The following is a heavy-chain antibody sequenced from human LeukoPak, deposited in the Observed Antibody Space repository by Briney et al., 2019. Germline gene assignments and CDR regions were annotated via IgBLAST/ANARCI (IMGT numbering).Heavy chain of an antibody. J-gene: IGHJ4*02. CDR1: GFSFDDYA. D-gene: IGHD6-19*01. V-gene: IGHV3-49*04. CDR3: TRGYSSGWLGSFDY. CDR2: IRSKAYGGTT. Sequence: GGSLRLSCTASGFSFDDYAMSWVRQAPGKGLEWGGFIRSKAYGGTTEYAASVKGRFTISRDDSKSIAYLQMSSLKTEDTAVYYCTRGYSSGWLGSFDYWGQGTLVTVSS.